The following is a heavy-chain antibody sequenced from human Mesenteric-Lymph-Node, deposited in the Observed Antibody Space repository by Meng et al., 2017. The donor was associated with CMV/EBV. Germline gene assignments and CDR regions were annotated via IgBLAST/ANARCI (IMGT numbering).Heavy chain of an antibody. Sequence: CAASGFTFSDCYMGWIRQAPGRGLEWVSYISGSDSTIYYADSVKGRFTISRDNAKNSLYLQMNSLRAEDTAVYYCGKGRLDYYFDYWGQGTLVTVSS. CDR2: ISGSDSTI. CDR1: GFTFSDCY. J-gene: IGHJ4*02. D-gene: IGHD3/OR15-3a*01. V-gene: IGHV3-11*04. CDR3: GKGRLDYYFDY.